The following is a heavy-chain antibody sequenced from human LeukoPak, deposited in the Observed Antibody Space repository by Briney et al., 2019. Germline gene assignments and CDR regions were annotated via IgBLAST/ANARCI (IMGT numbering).Heavy chain of an antibody. CDR1: VYTFTGYY. CDR3: ARVGCGYSYGYVARKCPFDY. J-gene: IGHJ4*02. CDR2: INTNSDGT. D-gene: IGHD5-18*01. Sequence: ASVTVSCKSSVYTFTGYYMHWVRQAPGQGLEWMGWINTNSDGTNYAQKFQGRVTMTRDMSISTAYMELSRLRSDDTAVYYCARVGCGYSYGYVARKCPFDYWGQGTLVTVSS. V-gene: IGHV1-2*02.